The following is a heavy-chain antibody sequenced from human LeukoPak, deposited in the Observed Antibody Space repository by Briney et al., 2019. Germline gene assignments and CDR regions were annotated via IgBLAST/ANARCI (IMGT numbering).Heavy chain of an antibody. CDR2: ISSSGSPI. V-gene: IGHV3-48*03. J-gene: IGHJ4*02. CDR1: GFTFSSYE. Sequence: LPGGSLRLSCAASGFTFSSYEMNWVRQAPGKGLEWVSYISSSGSPIYYAYSGKGRFTISRDNAKNSLYLQMNSLRAEDTAVYYCARAGAYSNYFGYWGQGTLVTVSS. D-gene: IGHD4-11*01. CDR3: ARAGAYSNYFGY.